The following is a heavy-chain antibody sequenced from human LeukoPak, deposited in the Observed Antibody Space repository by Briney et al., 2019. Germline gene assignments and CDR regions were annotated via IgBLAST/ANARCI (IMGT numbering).Heavy chain of an antibody. CDR2: IIPILGIA. D-gene: IGHD3-16*01. V-gene: IGHV1-69*04. Sequence: SSVKVCCKASGGTFSSYAISWVRQAPGQGLEWMGRIIPILGIANYAQKFQGRVTITADKSTSTAYMELSSLRSEDTAVYYCARVTDLYGMDVWGQGTTVTVSS. CDR1: GGTFSSYA. J-gene: IGHJ6*02. CDR3: ARVTDLYGMDV.